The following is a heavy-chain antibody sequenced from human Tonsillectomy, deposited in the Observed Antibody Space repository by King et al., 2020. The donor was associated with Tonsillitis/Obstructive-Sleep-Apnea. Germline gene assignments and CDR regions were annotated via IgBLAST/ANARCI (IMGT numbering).Heavy chain of an antibody. V-gene: IGHV3-7*03. CDR2: IQQDGSEK. D-gene: IGHD3-3*01. J-gene: IGHJ4*02. CDR1: GFTFSTYW. Sequence: VQLVESGGGLVQPGGSLRLSCAASGFTFSTYWMSWVRQAPGKGLEWVANIQQDGSEKYYVDSLKGRFTISRDNAKNSLYLQMNSLRAEDTAVYYCARDRADYDFWSGYFFGGSYYWGQGTLVTVSS. CDR3: ARDRADYDFWSGYFFGGSYY.